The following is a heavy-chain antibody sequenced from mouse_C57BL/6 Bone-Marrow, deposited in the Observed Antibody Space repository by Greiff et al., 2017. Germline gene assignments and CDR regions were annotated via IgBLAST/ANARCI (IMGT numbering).Heavy chain of an antibody. V-gene: IGHV14-1*01. CDR1: GFNIKDYY. CDR2: IDPEDGDT. Sequence: VQLQQSGAELVRPGASVKLSCTASGFNIKDYYMHWVKQRPEQGLEWIGRIDPEDGDTEYAPKFQGKATMTADTSSNTAYLQLSSLTSEDTAVYYFTSSTLLLLRSRWYFDVWGTGTTVTVSS. J-gene: IGHJ1*03. CDR3: TSSTLLLLRSRWYFDV. D-gene: IGHD1-1*01.